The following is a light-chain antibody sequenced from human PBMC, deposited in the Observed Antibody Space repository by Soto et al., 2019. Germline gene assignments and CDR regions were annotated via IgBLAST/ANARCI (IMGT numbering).Light chain of an antibody. V-gene: IGKV1-5*01. CDR3: QQDLRPPLT. J-gene: IGKJ3*01. CDR1: QSISSW. Sequence: DIQMTQSPSALSASVGDRATITCRASQSISSWLAWYQQKPGKAPKLLIYDASTLQSGVPSRYSGSGSGTEFTLTISNLQPDDFATYYCQQDLRPPLTFGPGTKVDI. CDR2: DAS.